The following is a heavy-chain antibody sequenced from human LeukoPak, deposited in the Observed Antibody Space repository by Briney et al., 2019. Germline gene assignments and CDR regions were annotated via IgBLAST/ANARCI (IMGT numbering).Heavy chain of an antibody. V-gene: IGHV4-34*01. J-gene: IGHJ4*02. Sequence: SETLSLTCAVYGGSFSGYYWSWIRQPPGKGLEWIGEINHSGSTNYNPSLKSRVTISVDTSKNQFSLKLSSVTAADTAVYYCARRLGYSYGYNYYYFDYWGQGTLVTVSS. CDR3: ARRLGYSYGYNYYYFDY. D-gene: IGHD5-18*01. CDR2: INHSGST. CDR1: GGSFSGYY.